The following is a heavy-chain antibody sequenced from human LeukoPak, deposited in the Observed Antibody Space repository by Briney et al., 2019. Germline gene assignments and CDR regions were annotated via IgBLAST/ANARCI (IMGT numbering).Heavy chain of an antibody. CDR3: ARGGYSYGYGVGNDY. J-gene: IGHJ4*02. V-gene: IGHV4-34*01. CDR2: INHSGST. CDR1: GGSFSGYY. Sequence: SETLSLTCAVYGGSFSGYYWSWIRQPPGKGLEWIGEINHSGSTNYNPSLKSRVTISVDTSKNQFSLKVSSVTAADTAVYYCARGGYSYGYGVGNDYWGQGTLVTVSS. D-gene: IGHD5-18*01.